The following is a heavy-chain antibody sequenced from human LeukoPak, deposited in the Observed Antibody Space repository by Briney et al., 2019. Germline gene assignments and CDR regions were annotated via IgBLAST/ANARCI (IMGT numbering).Heavy chain of an antibody. J-gene: IGHJ5*02. D-gene: IGHD6-13*01. CDR3: AKLPGIAAAGTGWFDP. Sequence: SCKASGGTFSSYAMSWVRQAPGKGLEWVSAISGSGGSTYYADSVKGRFTISRDNSKNTLYLQMNSLRAEDTAVYYCAKLPGIAAAGTGWFDPWGQGTLVTVSS. V-gene: IGHV3-23*01. CDR1: GGTFSSYA. CDR2: ISGSGGST.